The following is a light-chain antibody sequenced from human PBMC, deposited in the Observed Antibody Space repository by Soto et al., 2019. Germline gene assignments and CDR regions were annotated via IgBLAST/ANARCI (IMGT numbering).Light chain of an antibody. J-gene: IGKJ1*01. CDR2: DVS. Sequence: EIVLTQSPATLSLSPGERATLSCRASQSVSSQLAWYQHKPGQPPRLLIYDVSNRATVIPDRFSGSGSGTDFTLTISTLEPEDFAVDYCAQRVWRWTVGQGTKVDIK. CDR1: QSVSSQ. CDR3: AQRVWRWT. V-gene: IGKV3-11*01.